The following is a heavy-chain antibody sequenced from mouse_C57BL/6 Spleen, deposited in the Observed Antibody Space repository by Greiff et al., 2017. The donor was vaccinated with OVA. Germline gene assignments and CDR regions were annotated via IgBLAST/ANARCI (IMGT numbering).Heavy chain of an antibody. J-gene: IGHJ2*01. CDR3: ARSITTVVAPPFDY. D-gene: IGHD1-1*01. Sequence: VQLQQPGAELVKPGASVKLSCKASGYTFTSYWMQWVEQRPGQGLEWIGEIDPSDSYTNYNQKFKGKATLTVDTSSSTAYMQLSSLTSEDSAVYYCARSITTVVAPPFDYWGQGTTLTVSS. CDR1: GYTFTSYW. V-gene: IGHV1-50*01. CDR2: IDPSDSYT.